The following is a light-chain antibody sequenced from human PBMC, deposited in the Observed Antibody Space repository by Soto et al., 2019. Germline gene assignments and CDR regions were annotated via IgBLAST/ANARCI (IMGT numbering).Light chain of an antibody. J-gene: IGKJ1*01. CDR3: QQSYTTPWT. CDR2: DVS. Sequence: DIQMTQSPSTLSASVGDRVTITCRASQGIDTWLAWYQQKPGKAPKLLIYDVSSLESGVPSRFSGSGSGTDFTLTISSLQPEDFTTYYCQQSYTTPWTFGQGTKVDIK. V-gene: IGKV1-39*01. CDR1: QGIDTW.